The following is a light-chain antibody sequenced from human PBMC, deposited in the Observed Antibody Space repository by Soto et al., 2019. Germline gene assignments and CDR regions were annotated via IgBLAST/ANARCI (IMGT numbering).Light chain of an antibody. CDR1: SSDVGSYNL. CDR2: EGS. V-gene: IGLV2-23*01. Sequence: QSALTQPASVSGSPGQSSTISCTGTSSDVGSYNLVSWYQQHPGKAPKLMIYEGSKRPSGVSSRFSGSKSGNTASLTISGLQAEDEADYYCCSYAGNSDVFGTGTKVTVL. CDR3: CSYAGNSDV. J-gene: IGLJ1*01.